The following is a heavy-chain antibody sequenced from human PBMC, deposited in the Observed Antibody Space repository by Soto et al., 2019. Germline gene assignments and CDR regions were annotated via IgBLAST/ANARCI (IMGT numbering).Heavy chain of an antibody. Sequence: QVQLVESGGGVVQPGRSLRLSCAASGFTFSSYGMHWVRQAPGKGLEWVAVIWYDGSNKYYADSVKGRFTISRDNSKNTLYLQMSSLRAEDTAVYYCARDLGGNYYDSSGYYAPDYWGQGTLVTVSS. CDR2: IWYDGSNK. CDR1: GFTFSSYG. V-gene: IGHV3-33*01. J-gene: IGHJ4*02. D-gene: IGHD3-22*01. CDR3: ARDLGGNYYDSSGYYAPDY.